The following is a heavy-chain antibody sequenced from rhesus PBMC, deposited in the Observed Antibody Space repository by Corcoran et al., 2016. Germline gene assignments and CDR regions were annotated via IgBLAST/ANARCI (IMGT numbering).Heavy chain of an antibody. Sequence: QVQLVQSGAEVKKPGSSVKVSCKASGYTLTDYFMHWVRQAPRQGLEWMGWINPYNCNTKYAQKFQGRFTMTRDTSTSTAYMELSSLRSEDTAVYYCARDPSITMIVVITQKWYFDLWGPGTPITISS. CDR3: ARDPSITMIVVITQKWYFDL. V-gene: IGHV1S2*01. CDR1: GYTLTDYF. CDR2: INPYNCNT. D-gene: IGHD3-28*01. J-gene: IGHJ2*01.